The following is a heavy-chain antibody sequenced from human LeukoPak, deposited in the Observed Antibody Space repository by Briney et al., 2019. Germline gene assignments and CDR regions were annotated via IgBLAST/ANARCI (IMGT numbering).Heavy chain of an antibody. J-gene: IGHJ4*02. Sequence: PGGSLRLSCAASGFTFSLFGMTWVRQAPGKGLEWISYISSSRRTINYADSVKGRFTISRDSAKNSLYLQMNNLRAEDTAVYYCARDGDSGGYYYGPSDNWGQGTLVTVSS. D-gene: IGHD3-22*01. CDR2: ISSSRRTI. V-gene: IGHV3-48*04. CDR1: GFTFSLFG. CDR3: ARDGDSGGYYYGPSDN.